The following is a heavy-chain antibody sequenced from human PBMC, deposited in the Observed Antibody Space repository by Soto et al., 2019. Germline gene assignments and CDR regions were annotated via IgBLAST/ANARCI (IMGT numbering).Heavy chain of an antibody. V-gene: IGHV4-61*08. CDR3: ARIPVDTSMIYWLDP. J-gene: IGHJ5*02. CDR1: GGSVSSGDYY. CDR2: IYYSGTT. D-gene: IGHD5-18*01. Sequence: SETLSLTCTVSGGSVSSGDYYWSWLRQPPGKGLEWIGYIYYSGTTNYNPSLKSRVIISVDTSKNLFSLKLTSVTAADTAVYYCARIPVDTSMIYWLDPWGQGTLVTVSS.